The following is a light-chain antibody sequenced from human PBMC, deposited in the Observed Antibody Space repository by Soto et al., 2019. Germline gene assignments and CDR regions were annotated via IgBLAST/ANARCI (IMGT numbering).Light chain of an antibody. J-gene: IGKJ4*01. CDR2: GAS. Sequence: EIVMTQSPATLSVSPGERATLSCRASQSLSSSLAWYQQKPGQAPRLLIYGASTRAAGVPARFSGSGSGTEFTLTISSLQSEDFAVYYCQQYNNWPLTFGGGTKVEIK. CDR3: QQYNNWPLT. CDR1: QSLSSS. V-gene: IGKV3-15*01.